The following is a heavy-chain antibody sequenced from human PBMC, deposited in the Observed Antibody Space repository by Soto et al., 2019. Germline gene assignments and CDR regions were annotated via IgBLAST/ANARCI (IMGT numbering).Heavy chain of an antibody. J-gene: IGHJ4*02. CDR3: ARIHYGGNSVDLNY. Sequence: QVPLAQTRAEVKKPGASVKVSCKASGYTFTSYYMHWVRQAPGQGLEWMGIINPSGGSTSYGQKFQCRVTMTRDASTSAVEMDLGSMRSEGTAVDYCARIHYGGNSVDLNYCGQGTLVTVAS. CDR1: GYTFTSYY. V-gene: IGHV1-46*01. D-gene: IGHD4-17*01. CDR2: INPSGGST.